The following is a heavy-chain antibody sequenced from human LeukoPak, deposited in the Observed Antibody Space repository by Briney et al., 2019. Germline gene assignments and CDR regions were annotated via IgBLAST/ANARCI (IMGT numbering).Heavy chain of an antibody. CDR1: GYTFTGYY. V-gene: IGHV1-2*02. D-gene: IGHD6-19*01. Sequence: ASVKVSCKASGYTFTGYYMHWVRQAPGQGLELMGWINPNSGGTNYAQKFQGRVTMTRDTSISTAYMELSRLRSDDTAVYYCSRERAHSSGWYYFDYWGQGTLVTVSS. CDR2: INPNSGGT. J-gene: IGHJ4*02. CDR3: SRERAHSSGWYYFDY.